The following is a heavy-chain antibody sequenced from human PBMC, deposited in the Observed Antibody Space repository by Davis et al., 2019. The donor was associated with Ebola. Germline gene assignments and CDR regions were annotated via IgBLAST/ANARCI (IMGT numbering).Heavy chain of an antibody. J-gene: IGHJ5*02. D-gene: IGHD6-13*01. CDR2: IYYSGST. V-gene: IGHV4-59*01. CDR3: ATIAAAGKGWFDP. Sequence: PSETLSLTCTVSGGSISSYYWSWIRQPPGKGLEWIGYIYYSGSTNYNPSLKSRVTISVDTSKNQFSLKLSSVTAADTAVYYCATIAAAGKGWFDPWGQGTLVTVSS. CDR1: GGSISSYY.